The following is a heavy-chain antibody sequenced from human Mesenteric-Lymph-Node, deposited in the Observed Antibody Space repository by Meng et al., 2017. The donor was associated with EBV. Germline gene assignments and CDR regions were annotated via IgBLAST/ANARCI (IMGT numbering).Heavy chain of an antibody. V-gene: IGHV4-4*02. D-gene: IGHD2-21*02. J-gene: IGHJ4*02. CDR3: ARVGAYCGGDCYHPR. CDR2: IYHSGST. CDR1: GGSLSSRNW. Sequence: QGQSKGSGPGLGKPSGTLSLTCSVSGGSLSSRNWWSWVRQPPGKGLEWIGEIYHSGSTNYNPSLKSRVTISVDESKNQFSLRLSSVTAADTAVYYCARVGAYCGGDCYHPRWGQGTLVTVSS.